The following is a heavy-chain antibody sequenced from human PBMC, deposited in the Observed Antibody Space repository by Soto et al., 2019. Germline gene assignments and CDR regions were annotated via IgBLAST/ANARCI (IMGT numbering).Heavy chain of an antibody. D-gene: IGHD3-10*01. CDR3: ARGGHLGSGNYYSPYYLDY. CDR2: ISYDGSNK. Sequence: QVQLVESGGGVVQPGRSLRLSCAASGFTFSSYGMHWVRQAPGKGLEWVAVISYDGSNKYYADSVKGRFTISRDNSKNPLYRQMNRRRAEDTAVDYCARGGHLGSGNYYSPYYLDYWGQGTLVTVSS. V-gene: IGHV3-30*03. J-gene: IGHJ4*02. CDR1: GFTFSSYG.